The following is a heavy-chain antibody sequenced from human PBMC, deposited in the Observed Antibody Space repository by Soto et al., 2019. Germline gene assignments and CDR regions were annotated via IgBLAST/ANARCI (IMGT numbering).Heavy chain of an antibody. Sequence: SETLSLTCAVYGGSFSGYYWSWIRQPPGKGLEWIGEINHSGSTNYNPSLKSRVTISVDTSKNQFSLKLSSVTAADTAMYYCARQYGAPNWGWQGWFDPWGQGTLVTVSS. J-gene: IGHJ5*02. CDR2: INHSGST. CDR1: GGSFSGYY. D-gene: IGHD7-27*01. V-gene: IGHV4-34*01. CDR3: ARQYGAPNWGWQGWFDP.